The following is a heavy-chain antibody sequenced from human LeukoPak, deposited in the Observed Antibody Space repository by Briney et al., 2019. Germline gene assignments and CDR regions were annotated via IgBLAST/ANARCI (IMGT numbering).Heavy chain of an antibody. CDR1: GLTFSSYA. V-gene: IGHV3-23*01. CDR3: AKDRHGIAVNAYDY. CDR2: ISGSSGHT. Sequence: PGGSLRLSCAASGLTFSSYAMSWVRQAPGKGLEWVSAISGSSGHTYYADSVKGRFTISRDNSKNTLYLQMNSLRAEDTAVYYCAKDRHGIAVNAYDYWGQGTLVTVSS. J-gene: IGHJ4*02. D-gene: IGHD6-19*01.